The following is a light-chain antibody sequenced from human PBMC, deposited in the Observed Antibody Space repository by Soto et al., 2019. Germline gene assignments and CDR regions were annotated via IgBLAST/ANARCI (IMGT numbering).Light chain of an antibody. J-gene: IGKJ4*01. Sequence: DIQMTQSPSTLSASVGDRVTITCRASQSISSWLAWYQQKPGKAPKLLIYDASSLESGVPSRFSGSGSGTEFTLTISSLQPDDFATNYCQQYGFTFGGGTKVEIK. CDR2: DAS. V-gene: IGKV1-5*01. CDR3: QQYGFT. CDR1: QSISSW.